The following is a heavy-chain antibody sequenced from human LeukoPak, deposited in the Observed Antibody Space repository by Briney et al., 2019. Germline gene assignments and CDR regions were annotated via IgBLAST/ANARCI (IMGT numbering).Heavy chain of an antibody. CDR2: IGSDGTKK. J-gene: IGHJ4*02. CDR3: AKGQHIVTTISQEGFEY. V-gene: IGHV3-30*02. CDR1: GFTFSNYG. Sequence: PGGSLRLSCVASGFTFSNYGMHWVRQSPGKGLDWVAFIGSDGTKKYSADSVKGRFTISRDNSRNTLYLQMNSLKTEDTAVYYCAKGQHIVTTISQEGFEYWGQETLVTVST. D-gene: IGHD5-12*01.